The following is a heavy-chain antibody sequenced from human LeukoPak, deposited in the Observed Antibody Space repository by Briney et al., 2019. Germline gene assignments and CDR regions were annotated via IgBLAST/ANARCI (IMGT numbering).Heavy chain of an antibody. Sequence: ASAKVSCKASGYTFTGYYIHWVRQAPGQGLEWMGWIDPNSGGTNYAQKFQGRVTMTRDTSISTAYMEVSRLRSDDTAVYYCARDYYDSSGYLAYWGQGTLVTVSS. D-gene: IGHD3-22*01. CDR2: IDPNSGGT. J-gene: IGHJ4*02. CDR1: GYTFTGYY. V-gene: IGHV1-2*02. CDR3: ARDYYDSSGYLAY.